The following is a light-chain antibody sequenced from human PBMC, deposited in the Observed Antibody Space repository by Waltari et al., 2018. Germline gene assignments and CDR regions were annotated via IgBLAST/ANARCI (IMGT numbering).Light chain of an antibody. V-gene: IGLV2-23*01. Sequence: QSALTQPAPVSGSPGQSITISCTGTSSDVGSYTLVSWFQHHPGKAPQLMIYEGSKRPSGVSNRFSGSKSGNTASLTISGLQAEDEADYYCCSYASGDTILFGGGTKLTVL. CDR1: SSDVGSYTL. CDR2: EGS. CDR3: CSYASGDTIL. J-gene: IGLJ2*01.